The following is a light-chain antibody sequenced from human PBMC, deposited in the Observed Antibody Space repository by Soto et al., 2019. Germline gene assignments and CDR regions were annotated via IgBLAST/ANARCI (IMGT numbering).Light chain of an antibody. Sequence: QSVLTQPPSASGSPGQSVTISCTGTSSDVGGYNYVSWYQQHPRKAPKLMIYEVSKRPSGVPDRFAGSKSGNTASLTVSGLQAEDEADYYCSSYAGSNILYVFGTGTKVTVL. CDR3: SSYAGSNILYV. CDR2: EVS. J-gene: IGLJ1*01. V-gene: IGLV2-8*01. CDR1: SSDVGGYNY.